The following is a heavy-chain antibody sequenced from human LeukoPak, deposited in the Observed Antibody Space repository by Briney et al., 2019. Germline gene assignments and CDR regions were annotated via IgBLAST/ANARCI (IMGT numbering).Heavy chain of an antibody. D-gene: IGHD4-23*01. V-gene: IGHV3-11*04. CDR2: ISSSGSTI. J-gene: IGHJ3*02. Sequence: GGSLRLSCAASGFTFSDYYMSWIRQAPGKGLEWVSYISSSGSTIYYADSVKGRFTISRDNAKNSLYLQMDSLRAEDTAVYYCARVYGGKPPDAFDIWGQGTMVTVSS. CDR1: GFTFSDYY. CDR3: ARVYGGKPPDAFDI.